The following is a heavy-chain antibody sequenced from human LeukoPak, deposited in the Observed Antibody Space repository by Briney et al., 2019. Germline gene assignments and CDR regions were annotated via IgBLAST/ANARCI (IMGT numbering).Heavy chain of an antibody. CDR3: ARDRGYFDN. CDR1: GFTFSIYS. J-gene: IGHJ4*02. Sequence: GGSLRLSCAASGFTFSIYSMNWVRQAPGKGLEWLSSITSSSNYIYYADSVKGRFTISRDNIQNSLYLQMNSLRAEDTAMYYCARDRGYFDNWGQGTLVTVSS. CDR2: ITSSSNYI. V-gene: IGHV3-21*01.